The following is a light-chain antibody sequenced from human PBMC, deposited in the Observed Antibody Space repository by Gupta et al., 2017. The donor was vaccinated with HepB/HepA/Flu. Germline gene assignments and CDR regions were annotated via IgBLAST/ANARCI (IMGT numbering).Light chain of an antibody. CDR3: SSYAGGREV. CDR1: SNDVGSYNL. V-gene: IGLV2-23*02. CDR2: EVN. J-gene: IGLJ3*02. Sequence: QSALTQPASVSGSPGQSITISCTGTSNDVGSYNLVSWYQQHPGKAPKLVISEVNKRPSGISSRFSGSKSANTASLTISGLQAEDEAHYYCSSYAGGREVFGGGTKLTVL.